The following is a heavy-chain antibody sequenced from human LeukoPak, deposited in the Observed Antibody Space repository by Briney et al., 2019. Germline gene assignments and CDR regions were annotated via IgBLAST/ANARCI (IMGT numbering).Heavy chain of an antibody. CDR2: MDPNSGNT. V-gene: IGHV1-8*01. CDR3: ARITIFGLYYFDY. J-gene: IGHJ4*02. CDR1: GYTFTSYD. Sequence: ASVKVSCKASGYTFTSYDINWVRQATGQGLEWMGWMDPNSGNTGYAQKFQGRVTMTRNTSISTAYMELSSLRSEDTAVYYCARITIFGLYYFDYWGQGTLVTVSS. D-gene: IGHD3/OR15-3a*01.